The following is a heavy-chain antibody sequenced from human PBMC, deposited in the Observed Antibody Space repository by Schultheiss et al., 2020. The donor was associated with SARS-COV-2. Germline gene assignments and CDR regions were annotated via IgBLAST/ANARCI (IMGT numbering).Heavy chain of an antibody. CDR1: GFTFSSYW. V-gene: IGHV3-23*01. CDR3: ARGYHLADAFDI. Sequence: GVLKISCAASGFTFSSYWMSWVRQAPGKGLEWVSAISGSGGSTYYADSVKGRFTISRDNSKNTLYLQMNSLRAEDTAVYYCARGYHLADAFDIWGQGTMVTVSS. J-gene: IGHJ3*02. CDR2: ISGSGGST. D-gene: IGHD3-16*02.